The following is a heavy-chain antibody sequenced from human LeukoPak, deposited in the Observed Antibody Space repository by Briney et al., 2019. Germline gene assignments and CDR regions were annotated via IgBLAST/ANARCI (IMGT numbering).Heavy chain of an antibody. D-gene: IGHD2-15*01. J-gene: IGHJ4*02. Sequence: HWASVKVSFKASGGTFSSYAISWVRQAPGQGLEWMGGIIPIFGTTNYARNFRGRVTLTADKSTRTAYMELSSLRSEDTAVYYCPKLSCGTSSIDYWGQGTLVTVSS. CDR2: IIPIFGTT. CDR3: PKLSCGTSSIDY. CDR1: GGTFSSYA. V-gene: IGHV1-69*06.